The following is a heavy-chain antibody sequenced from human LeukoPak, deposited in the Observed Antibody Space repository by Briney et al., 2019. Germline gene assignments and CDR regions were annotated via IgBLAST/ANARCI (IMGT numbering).Heavy chain of an antibody. CDR3: ARDLLPGAPDYFDY. D-gene: IGHD2-2*01. Sequence: GGSLRLSCAASGFTFGSYAMHWVRQAPGKGLEWVAVLAHDETNRFYADSVKGRFTISRDNSMNTLYLRMNSLRPEDTAVYFCARDLLPGAPDYFDYWGQGTLVTVSS. V-gene: IGHV3-30*04. J-gene: IGHJ4*02. CDR2: LAHDETNR. CDR1: GFTFGSYA.